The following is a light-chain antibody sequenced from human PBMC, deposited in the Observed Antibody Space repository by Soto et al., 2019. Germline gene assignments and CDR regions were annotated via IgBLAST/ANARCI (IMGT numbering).Light chain of an antibody. CDR2: DAA. CDR3: QYDSS. CDR1: QSISIW. Sequence: DIQITQSPSTLSASVGDRVASTCRASQSISIWLAWYQQKPGKAPRLLIYDAASLKTGVPSRFSGSGSGTNFTLTISSLQPDDFATYYCQYDSSFGQGTKVDIK. J-gene: IGKJ1*01. V-gene: IGKV1-5*01.